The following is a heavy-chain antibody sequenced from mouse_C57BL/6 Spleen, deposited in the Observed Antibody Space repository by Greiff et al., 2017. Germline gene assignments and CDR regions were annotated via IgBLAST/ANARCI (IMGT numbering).Heavy chain of an antibody. V-gene: IGHV1-69*01. Sequence: VQLQQPGAELVMPGASVKLSCKASGYTFTSYWMHWVKQRPGQGLEWIGEIDPSDSYTNYDQKFKGKSTLTVDKSSSTAYMPLSSLTSEDSAVYCWARVGGLLLCDDWGQGTTRTGSS. CDR1: GYTFTSYW. J-gene: IGHJ2*01. D-gene: IGHD2-3*01. CDR3: ARVGGLLLCDD. CDR2: IDPSDSYT.